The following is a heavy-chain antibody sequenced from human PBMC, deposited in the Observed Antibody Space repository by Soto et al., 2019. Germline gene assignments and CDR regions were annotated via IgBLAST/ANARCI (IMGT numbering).Heavy chain of an antibody. J-gene: IGHJ3*02. CDR3: AKVSMIVVVMDAFDI. CDR2: ISGSGGTT. V-gene: IGHV3-23*01. CDR1: GFTFSSYA. D-gene: IGHD3-22*01. Sequence: EVQLLESGGGLVQPGGSLRLSCAASGFTFSSYAMNWVRQAPGKGLEWVSGISGSGGTTYYADSVKGRFTISRDNSKNTLYLEMSSLRAEDTAVYYCAKVSMIVVVMDAFDIWGQGTMVTVAS.